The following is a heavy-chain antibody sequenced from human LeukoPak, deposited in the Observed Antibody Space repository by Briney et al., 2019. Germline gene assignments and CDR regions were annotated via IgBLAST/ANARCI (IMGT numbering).Heavy chain of an antibody. CDR2: MSGSSGST. CDR3: ARDCSPITDIYYYYGMDV. Sequence: GGSLRLSCAASGFTFSSYAMSWVRQAPGKGLEWVSAMSGSSGSTYYADSVKGRFTISRDNSKNTLYLQMNSLRAEDTAVYYCARDCSPITDIYYYYGMDVWGQGTTVTVSS. J-gene: IGHJ6*02. CDR1: GFTFSSYA. D-gene: IGHD3-10*01. V-gene: IGHV3-23*01.